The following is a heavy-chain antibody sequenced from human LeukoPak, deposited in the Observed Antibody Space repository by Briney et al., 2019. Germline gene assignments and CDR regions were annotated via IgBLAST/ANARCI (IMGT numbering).Heavy chain of an antibody. CDR1: GFTFSSYG. CDR2: ISYDGSNK. D-gene: IGHD6-13*01. V-gene: IGHV3-30*03. J-gene: IGHJ5*02. Sequence: GGSLRLSCAASGFTFSSYGMHWVRQAPGKGLEWVAVISYDGSNKYYADSVKGRFTISRDNSKNTLYLQMNSLRAEDTAVYYCARAGLAAAGTRYWFDPWGQGTLVTVSS. CDR3: ARAGLAAAGTRYWFDP.